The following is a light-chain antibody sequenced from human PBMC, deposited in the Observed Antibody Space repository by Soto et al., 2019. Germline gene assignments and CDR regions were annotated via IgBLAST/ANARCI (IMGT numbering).Light chain of an antibody. J-gene: IGKJ3*01. Sequence: EIVLTQSPGTLSSSPGERATLSCRASQSVSSSYLAWYRQKPGQAPRLLIYGASSRATGIPDRFSGSGSGTDFTLTISRLEPEDFAVYYCQQYGSSLITFGPGTKVDIK. CDR2: GAS. CDR1: QSVSSSY. V-gene: IGKV3-20*01. CDR3: QQYGSSLIT.